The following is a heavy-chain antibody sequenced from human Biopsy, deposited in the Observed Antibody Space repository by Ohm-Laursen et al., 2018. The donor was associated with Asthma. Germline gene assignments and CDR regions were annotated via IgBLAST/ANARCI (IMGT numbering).Heavy chain of an antibody. Sequence: TLSLTWTDSGGSITSSSYYWGWIRQPPGKGMEWIGSMYHSGSPYYHPSLKSRATISVDTSKNQLSLKMSSVTAADTAVYFCVRHQYSSSWSTFDYWGQGALVTVSS. CDR3: VRHQYSSSWSTFDY. J-gene: IGHJ4*02. D-gene: IGHD3-22*01. V-gene: IGHV4-39*01. CDR2: MYHSGSP. CDR1: GGSITSSSYY.